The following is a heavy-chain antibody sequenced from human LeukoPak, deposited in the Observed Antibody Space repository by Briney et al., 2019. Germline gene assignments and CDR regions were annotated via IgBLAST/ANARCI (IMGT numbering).Heavy chain of an antibody. Sequence: GGSLRLSCAASGFTVSSNYMSWVRQAPGKGREWVSVIYSGGSTYYADSVKGRFTISRDNSKNTLYLQMNSLRAEDTAVYYCARDLGIAAAGAFDYWGQGTLVTVSS. J-gene: IGHJ4*02. D-gene: IGHD6-13*01. CDR3: ARDLGIAAAGAFDY. CDR1: GFTVSSNY. CDR2: IYSGGST. V-gene: IGHV3-66*02.